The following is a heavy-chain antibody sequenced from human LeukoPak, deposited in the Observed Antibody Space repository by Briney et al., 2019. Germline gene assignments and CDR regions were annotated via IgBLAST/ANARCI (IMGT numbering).Heavy chain of an antibody. CDR2: INHSGST. J-gene: IGHJ4*02. CDR1: GESFSGYY. D-gene: IGHD3-22*01. Sequence: SETLSLTCAVYGESFSGYYWSWIRQPPRKGLEWIGEINHSGSTNYNPSLKSRVTISVDTSKNQFSLKLSSMTAADTAVYYCARGVARTYYSDTSGYAAADYWGQGTLVTVSS. CDR3: ARGVARTYYSDTSGYAAADY. V-gene: IGHV4-34*01.